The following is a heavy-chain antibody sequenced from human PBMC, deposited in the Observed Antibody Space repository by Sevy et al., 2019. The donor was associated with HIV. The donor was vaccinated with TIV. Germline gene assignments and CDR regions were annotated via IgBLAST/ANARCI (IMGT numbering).Heavy chain of an antibody. Sequence: GESLKISCKGSGYSFTSYWIGWVRQMPGKGLEWMGIIYPGDSDTRYSPSFQGQVTISADKSISTAYLQWSSLKASDTAMYYCARHWVSHIVVVPAAMDSWFDPWGQGTLVTVSS. J-gene: IGHJ5*02. CDR3: ARHWVSHIVVVPAAMDSWFDP. CDR1: GYSFTSYW. CDR2: IYPGDSDT. D-gene: IGHD2-2*01. V-gene: IGHV5-51*01.